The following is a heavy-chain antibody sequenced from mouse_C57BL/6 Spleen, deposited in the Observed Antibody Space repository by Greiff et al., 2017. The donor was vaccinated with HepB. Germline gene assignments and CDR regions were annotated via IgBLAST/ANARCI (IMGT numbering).Heavy chain of an antibody. CDR2: INPNNGGT. Sequence: EVQLQQSGPELVKPGASVKISCKASGYTFTDYYMNWVKQSHGKSLEWIGDINPNNGGTSYNQKFKGKATLTVDKSSSTADMELRSLTSEDAAVYYCARRSYGNYEYYAMDYWGQGTSVTVSS. J-gene: IGHJ4*01. V-gene: IGHV1-26*01. CDR3: ARRSYGNYEYYAMDY. CDR1: GYTFTDYY. D-gene: IGHD2-1*01.